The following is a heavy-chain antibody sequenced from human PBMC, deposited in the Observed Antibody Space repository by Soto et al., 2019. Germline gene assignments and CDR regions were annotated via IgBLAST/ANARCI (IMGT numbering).Heavy chain of an antibody. Sequence: GESLKISCKGSGCSYSTYWIAWVRQKPGKGLEFMGIIYPGDSDTRYSPSFQGQVTISADKTITTAYLQWSSLKASDTAMYYCARPIDYASSSTGFDYWGQGTLVTVSS. CDR2: IYPGDSDT. D-gene: IGHD6-6*01. V-gene: IGHV5-51*01. CDR1: GCSYSTYW. J-gene: IGHJ4*02. CDR3: ARPIDYASSSTGFDY.